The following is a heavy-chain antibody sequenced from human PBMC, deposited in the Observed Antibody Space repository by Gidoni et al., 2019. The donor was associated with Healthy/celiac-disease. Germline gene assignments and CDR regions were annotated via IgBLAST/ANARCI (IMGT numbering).Heavy chain of an antibody. J-gene: IGHJ4*02. CDR3: AKREDSGSYYCFDY. CDR2: ISGSGGST. D-gene: IGHD1-26*01. CDR1: GFTFSRYA. Sequence: EVQLLESGGGLVQPGGSLRLPCAASGFTFSRYAMSWVRQAPGKGLEWVSAISGSGGSTYYADSVKGRFTISRDNSKNTLYLQMNSLRAEDTAVYYCAKREDSGSYYCFDYWGQGTLVTVSS. V-gene: IGHV3-23*01.